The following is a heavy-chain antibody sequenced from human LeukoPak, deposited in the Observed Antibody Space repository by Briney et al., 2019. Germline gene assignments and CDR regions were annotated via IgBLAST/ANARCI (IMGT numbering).Heavy chain of an antibody. CDR1: GFTFSSYA. Sequence: GGSLRLSCAASGFTFSSYAMSWVRQAPGKGLEWVSAISGSGGSTYYADSVKGRFTISRDNPKNTLYLQMNSLRAEDTAVYYCAKDPVVVVTAIHSYWGQGTLVTVSS. CDR2: ISGSGGST. J-gene: IGHJ4*02. V-gene: IGHV3-23*01. D-gene: IGHD2-21*02. CDR3: AKDPVVVVTAIHSY.